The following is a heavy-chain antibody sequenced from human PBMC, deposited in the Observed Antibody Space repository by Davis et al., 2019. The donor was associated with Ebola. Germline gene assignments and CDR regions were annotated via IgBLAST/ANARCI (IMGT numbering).Heavy chain of an antibody. J-gene: IGHJ6*03. CDR2: INPSGGST. V-gene: IGHV1-46*01. CDR3: ARTGAYYYYYMDV. CDR1: GYTFTSYY. Sequence: ASVKVSCKASGYTFTSYYMHWVRQAPGQGLEWMGIINPSGGSTSYAQKFQGRVTITADESTSTAYMELSSLRSEDTAVYYCARTGAYYYYYMDVWGKGTTVTVSS.